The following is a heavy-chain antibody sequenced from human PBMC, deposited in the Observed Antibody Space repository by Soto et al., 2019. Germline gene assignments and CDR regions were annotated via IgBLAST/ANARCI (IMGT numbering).Heavy chain of an antibody. J-gene: IGHJ3*01. CDR1: GFTLCRYA. V-gene: IGHV3-23*01. CDR2: ISGSGGST. D-gene: IGHD2-2*01. Sequence: PGGAPRNSCGASGFTLCRYAISLGRPAPGEGLGWFSAISGSGGSTYYADSVKGRFTISRDNSKNTLYLQMNSLRAEDTAVYYCAKDLSSRPLAARYCSSTSCFWGQGTMVTVSS. CDR3: AKDLSSRPLAARYCSSTSCF.